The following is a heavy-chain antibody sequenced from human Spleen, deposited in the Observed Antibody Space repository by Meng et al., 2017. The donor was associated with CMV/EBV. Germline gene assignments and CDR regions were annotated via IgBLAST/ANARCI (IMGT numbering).Heavy chain of an antibody. D-gene: IGHD2-2*01. CDR2: IRDDGSNK. V-gene: IGHV3-30*02. CDR3: VKDQGIVVVPAATYYYGMDV. J-gene: IGHJ6*02. CDR1: GFTFSSYG. Sequence: LSLTCAASGFTFSSYGMHWVRQAPGKGLEWVAFIRDDGSNKYYADSVKGRFTISRDNSKNTLYLQMNSLRAEDTAVYHCVKDQGIVVVPAATYYYGMDVWGQGTTVTVSS.